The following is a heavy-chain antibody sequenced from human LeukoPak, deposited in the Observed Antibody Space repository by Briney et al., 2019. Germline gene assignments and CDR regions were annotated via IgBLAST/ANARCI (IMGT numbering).Heavy chain of an antibody. D-gene: IGHD1-26*01. CDR3: ATLGAQGY. CDR2: IKSKTDGGTT. J-gene: IGHJ4*02. Sequence: PGGSLGLPGAASGFLFRNAWISGAPRPPGRGWEWVGRIKSKTDGGTTDYAAPVKGRFTISRDDSKDTLYLQMNSLKTKDTAVYYCATLGAQGYWGQGTLVTVSS. V-gene: IGHV3-15*01. CDR1: GFLFRNAW.